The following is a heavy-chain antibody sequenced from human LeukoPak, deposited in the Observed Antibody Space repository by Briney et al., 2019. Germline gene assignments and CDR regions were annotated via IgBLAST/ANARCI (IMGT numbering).Heavy chain of an antibody. CDR1: GGTFNNYA. CDR3: ARDATLLWFGETLGGNFDY. CDR2: IIPIFDTA. Sequence: ASVKVSCKASGGTFNNYAFSWVRQAPGRGLEWMGGIIPIFDTAHYAQKFQGRVTITADESTSTAYMELSSLRSEDTAVYYCARDATLLWFGETLGGNFDYWGQGTLVTVSS. J-gene: IGHJ4*02. D-gene: IGHD3-10*01. V-gene: IGHV1-69*13.